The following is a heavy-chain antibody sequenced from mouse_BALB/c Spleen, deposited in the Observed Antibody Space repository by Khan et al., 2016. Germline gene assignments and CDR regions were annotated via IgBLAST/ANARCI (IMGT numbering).Heavy chain of an antibody. D-gene: IGHD1-1*01. V-gene: IGHV3-5*02. Sequence: VQLQQSGPGLVKPSQTVSLTCTVTGISITTGNYRWSWIRQFPGNKLEWIGYLFYSGTITYNPSLTSRTTITRDTSKSQFFLEMNSLTAEDTATYYCARDYGSRDWYFDVWGAGTTVTVSS. CDR3: ARDYGSRDWYFDV. CDR2: LFYSGTI. CDR1: GISITTGNYR. J-gene: IGHJ1*01.